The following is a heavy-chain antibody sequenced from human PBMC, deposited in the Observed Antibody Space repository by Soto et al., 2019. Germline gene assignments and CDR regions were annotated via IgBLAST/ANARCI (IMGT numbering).Heavy chain of an antibody. Sequence: PGGSLRLSCAGSGFTFSSYWMHWVRQAPGKGLAWVSRMYTDGSNTYYADSVKGRYTISRDNAKDTLFLQMNSLRAEDTAVYYCVRGNTGYGNFDSWGQGTLVTVSS. V-gene: IGHV3-74*01. D-gene: IGHD5-12*01. CDR1: GFTFSSYW. J-gene: IGHJ4*02. CDR2: MYTDGSNT. CDR3: VRGNTGYGNFDS.